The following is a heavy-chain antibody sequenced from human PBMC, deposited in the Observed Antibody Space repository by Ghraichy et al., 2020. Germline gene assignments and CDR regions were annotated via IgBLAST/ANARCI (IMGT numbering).Heavy chain of an antibody. CDR1: GFSLSTSGMC. CDR2: IDWDDDK. CDR3: ARIMRGYCRSTSCYGYYYYGMDV. Sequence: SGPTLVKPTQTLTLTCTFSGFSLSTSGMCVSWIRQPPGKALEWLTRIDWDDDKYYSTSLKTRLTISKDTSKNQLVLTMTNMDPVDTATYYCARIMRGYCRSTSCYGYYYYGMDVWGQGTTVTVSS. J-gene: IGHJ6*02. V-gene: IGHV2-70*11. D-gene: IGHD2-2*01.